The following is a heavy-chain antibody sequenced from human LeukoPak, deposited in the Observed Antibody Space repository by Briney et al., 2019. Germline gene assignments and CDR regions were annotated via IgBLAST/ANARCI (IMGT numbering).Heavy chain of an antibody. V-gene: IGHV4-39*01. D-gene: IGHD5-12*01. CDR1: GGSISSSSYY. J-gene: IGHJ4*02. CDR2: IYYSGST. Sequence: SETLSLTCTVSGGSISSSSYYWGWIRQPPGKGLEWIGSIYYSGSTYFNPSLKSRVTISGDTSKNQFSLKLSSVTAADTAVYYCAGLGVATPFDYWGQGTLVTVSS. CDR3: AGLGVATPFDY.